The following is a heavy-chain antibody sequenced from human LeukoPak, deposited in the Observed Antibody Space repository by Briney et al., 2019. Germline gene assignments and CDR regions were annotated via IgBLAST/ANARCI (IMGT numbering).Heavy chain of an antibody. CDR1: GGSISSYY. Sequence: SETLSLTCTVSGGSISSYYWSWIRQPPGKGLEWIGYIDYSGSTNYNPSLKSRVTISVDTSKNQFSLKLSSVTAADTAVYYCARRAQGFYYGSGSYRWVWFDPWGQGTLVTVSS. J-gene: IGHJ5*02. D-gene: IGHD3-10*01. CDR2: IDYSGST. CDR3: ARRAQGFYYGSGSYRWVWFDP. V-gene: IGHV4-59*12.